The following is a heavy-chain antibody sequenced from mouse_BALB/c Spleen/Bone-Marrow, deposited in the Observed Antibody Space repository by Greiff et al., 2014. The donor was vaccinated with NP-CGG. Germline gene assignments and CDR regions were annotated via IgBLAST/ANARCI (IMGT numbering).Heavy chain of an antibody. D-gene: IGHD1-1*02. CDR3: ARSGERYGAMDY. J-gene: IGHJ4*01. CDR1: GFTFSDFY. Sequence: EVKLMESGGGLVKPGGSLKLSCAASGFTFSDFYMFWFRQTPEERLEWVATISDGGTYTYYPDSVKGRFTISRDNAKNNLYLQMSSLKSEDTAMYYCARSGERYGAMDYWGQGTSVTVSS. V-gene: IGHV5-4*02. CDR2: ISDGGTYT.